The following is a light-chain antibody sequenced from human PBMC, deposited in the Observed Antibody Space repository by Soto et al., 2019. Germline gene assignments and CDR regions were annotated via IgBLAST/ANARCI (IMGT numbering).Light chain of an antibody. Sequence: DIQMTQSPSSLSASVGDRVTITCRASQSISSYLNWYQQKPGKAPKLLIYAASSLQSGVPSRFSGSGSGTXXXXXXXSXXPEDFATYYCQQSYSTPWTFGQGTKVEIK. CDR3: QQSYSTPWT. V-gene: IGKV1-39*01. J-gene: IGKJ1*01. CDR2: AAS. CDR1: QSISSY.